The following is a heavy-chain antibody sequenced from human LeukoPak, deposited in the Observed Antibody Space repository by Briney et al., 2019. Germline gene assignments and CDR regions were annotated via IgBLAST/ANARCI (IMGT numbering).Heavy chain of an antibody. J-gene: IGHJ4*02. CDR1: GFTFDEYA. CDR3: AKDKSDSGFGYFDY. Sequence: GGSLRLSCAASGFTFDEYAMHWVRQAPGKVLEWVSGITWNSGYIGYADSVKGRFTISRDNAKNSLYLQMNSLRAEDMALYYCAKDKSDSGFGYFDYWGQGTLVTVSS. D-gene: IGHD1-26*01. CDR2: ITWNSGYI. V-gene: IGHV3-9*03.